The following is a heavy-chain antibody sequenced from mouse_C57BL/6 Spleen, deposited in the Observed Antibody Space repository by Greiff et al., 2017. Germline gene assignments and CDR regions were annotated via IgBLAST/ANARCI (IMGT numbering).Heavy chain of an antibody. J-gene: IGHJ2*01. V-gene: IGHV14-1*01. CDR3: TRRITTGSE. D-gene: IGHD1-1*01. CDR2: IDPEDGDT. CDR1: GFNIKDYY. Sequence: EVKLQQSGAELVRPGASVKLSCTASGFNIKDYYMHWVKQRPEQGLEWIERIDPEDGDTEYAPKFQGKATMTADTSSNTAYLQLSSLTSEDTAVYYCTRRITTGSEWGQGTTLTVSS.